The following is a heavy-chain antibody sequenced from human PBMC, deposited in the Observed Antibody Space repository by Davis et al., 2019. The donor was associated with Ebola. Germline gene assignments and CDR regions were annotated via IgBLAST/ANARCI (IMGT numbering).Heavy chain of an antibody. CDR3: ARDLSGGGYCSGGSCYPGH. Sequence: PGGSLRLSCAASGFIFDDYAMHWVRQAPGKGLEWVSSISWNSDSIAYADFVRGRFTISRDNSKNTLYLQMNSLRAEDTAVYYCARDLSGGGYCSGGSCYPGHWGQGTLVTVSS. CDR1: GFIFDDYA. J-gene: IGHJ4*02. V-gene: IGHV3-9*01. D-gene: IGHD2-15*01. CDR2: ISWNSDSI.